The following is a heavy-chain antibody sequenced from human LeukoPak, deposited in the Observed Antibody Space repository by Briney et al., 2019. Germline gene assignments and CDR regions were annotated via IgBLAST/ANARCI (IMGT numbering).Heavy chain of an antibody. V-gene: IGHV1-18*01. D-gene: IGHD6-6*01. CDR3: ARDKVYSSSNPYNWVDP. CDR1: GYTFTNYG. J-gene: IGHJ5*02. Sequence: ASVKVSCKASGYTFTNYGINWVRQAPGQGPEWMGWISVYNGNTNYAQKLQGRVTMTTDTSTSTAYMELRSLRSDDTAVYYCARDKVYSSSNPYNWVDPWGQGTLVTVSS. CDR2: ISVYNGNT.